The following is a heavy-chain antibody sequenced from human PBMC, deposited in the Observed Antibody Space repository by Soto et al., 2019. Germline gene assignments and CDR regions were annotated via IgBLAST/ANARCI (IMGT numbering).Heavy chain of an antibody. Sequence: QVQLQESGPGLVKPSGTLSLTCAVSGDSITSDKWWSWIRQPPGKGLQWIGEIYHSGSIKYNPSLKSRVIISVDKSKNQFSLKLSSVTAADTAVYYCARGETQQQRDYWGQGTLVTVSS. J-gene: IGHJ4*02. V-gene: IGHV4-4*02. CDR2: IYHSGSI. D-gene: IGHD6-13*01. CDR3: ARGETQQQRDY. CDR1: GDSITSDKW.